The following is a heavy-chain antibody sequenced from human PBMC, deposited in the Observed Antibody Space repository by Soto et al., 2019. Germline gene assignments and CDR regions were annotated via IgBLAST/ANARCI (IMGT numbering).Heavy chain of an antibody. CDR2: ISYDGSNK. CDR1: GFTFSSYA. V-gene: IGHV3-30-3*01. D-gene: IGHD6-13*01. J-gene: IGHJ4*02. CDR3: AREAPPGAAAGTFDY. Sequence: GGSLRLSCAASGFTFSSYAMHWVRQAPGKGLEWVAVISYDGSNKYYADSVKGRFTISRDNSKNTLYLQMNSLRAEDTAVYYCAREAPPGAAAGTFDYWGQGTLVTVSS.